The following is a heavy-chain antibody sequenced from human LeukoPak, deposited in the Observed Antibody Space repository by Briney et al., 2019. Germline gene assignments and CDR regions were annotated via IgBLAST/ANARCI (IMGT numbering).Heavy chain of an antibody. CDR3: ARDRGHTVTTQESNWFDP. Sequence: PSQTLSLTCTVSGGSISSGDYYWSWIRQPPGKGLEWIGYIYYSGSTYYNPSLKSRVTISVDTSKNQFSLKLSSVTAADTAVYYCARDRGHTVTTQESNWFDPRGQGTLVTVSS. V-gene: IGHV4-30-4*01. D-gene: IGHD4-17*01. CDR1: GGSISSGDYY. J-gene: IGHJ5*02. CDR2: IYYSGST.